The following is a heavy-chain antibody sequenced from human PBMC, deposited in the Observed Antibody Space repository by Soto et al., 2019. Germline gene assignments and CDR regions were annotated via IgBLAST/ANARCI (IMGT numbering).Heavy chain of an antibody. V-gene: IGHV3-23*01. Sequence: PGGSLRLSCAAAGFTFSIYAMSGVRQAPGKGLEWVSAISRSGGSTYYADSVKGRFTISRDNSKNTLYLQMNSLRADDTAVYYCHKATRGGTNSPIFDYWGQGTLVTVSS. CDR3: HKATRGGTNSPIFDY. D-gene: IGHD1-1*01. CDR1: GFTFSIYA. J-gene: IGHJ4*02. CDR2: ISRSGGST.